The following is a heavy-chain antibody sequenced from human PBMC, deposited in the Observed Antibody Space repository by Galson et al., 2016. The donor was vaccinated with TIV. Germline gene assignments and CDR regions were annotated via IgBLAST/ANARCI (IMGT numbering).Heavy chain of an antibody. J-gene: IGHJ4*02. CDR2: IFHSGST. Sequence: SETLSLTCSVSGDSISTSRNYWGWIRQPPGKGLEWIGTIFHSGSTYYNPSLKSRVTISVDTSKNQFSLKLISVTAADTAVYYCARGQGRIFGLVIPHYIDYWGQGTLVSVSS. CDR3: ARGQGRIFGLVIPHYIDY. V-gene: IGHV4-39*07. CDR1: GDSISTSRNY. D-gene: IGHD3/OR15-3a*01.